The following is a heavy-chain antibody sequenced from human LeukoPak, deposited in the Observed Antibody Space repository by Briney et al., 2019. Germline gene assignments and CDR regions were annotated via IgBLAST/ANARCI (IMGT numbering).Heavy chain of an antibody. CDR2: IWYDGSNK. J-gene: IGHJ6*03. CDR1: GFTFSSYG. Sequence: PGGSLRLSCAASGFTFSSYGMHWVRQAPGKGLEWVAVIWYDGSNKYYADSVKGRFTISRDNSKNTLYLQVNSLRAEDTAVYYCAKASSSGYSYGHMDVWGKGTTVTVSS. V-gene: IGHV3-33*06. D-gene: IGHD5-18*01. CDR3: AKASSSGYSYGHMDV.